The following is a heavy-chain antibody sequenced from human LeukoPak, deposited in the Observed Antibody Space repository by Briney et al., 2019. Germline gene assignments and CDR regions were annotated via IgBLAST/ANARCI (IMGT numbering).Heavy chain of an antibody. Sequence: GGSLRLSCAASGFTFSSYGMHWVRQAPGKGLEWVAVISYDGSNKYYADSVKGRFTISRDNSKNTLYLQMNSLRAEDTAVYYCANTYNYYDSSGYLDYWGQGTLVTVSS. CDR2: ISYDGSNK. J-gene: IGHJ4*02. CDR1: GFTFSSYG. D-gene: IGHD3-22*01. CDR3: ANTYNYYDSSGYLDY. V-gene: IGHV3-30*18.